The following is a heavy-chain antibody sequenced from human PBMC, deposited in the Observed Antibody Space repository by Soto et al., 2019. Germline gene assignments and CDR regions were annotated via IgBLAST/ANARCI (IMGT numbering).Heavy chain of an antibody. Sequence: QVQLVQPGAEVKQPGASVKLSCKASGYIFTNFYIHWVRQAPGQGLEWIGIINPNGGSTNYAQNFQGRVTMTRDTSTSTVYMDLSSLRSEDTAVYYCTRGLASGDYWGQGTLITVSS. CDR2: INPNGGST. J-gene: IGHJ4*02. D-gene: IGHD6-6*01. CDR3: TRGLASGDY. CDR1: GYIFTNFY. V-gene: IGHV1-46*03.